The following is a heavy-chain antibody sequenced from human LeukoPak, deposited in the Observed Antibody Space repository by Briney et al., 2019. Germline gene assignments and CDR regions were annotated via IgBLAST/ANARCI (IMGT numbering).Heavy chain of an antibody. CDR3: ARDRGSSWYWRAYYFDY. Sequence: GGSLRLSCAASGFTFSSYSMNWVRQAPGKGLEWVSSISSSSSYIYYADSVKGRFTISRDNAKNSPYLQMNSLRAEDTAVYYCARDRGSSWYWRAYYFDYWGQGTLVTVSS. CDR2: ISSSSSYI. D-gene: IGHD6-13*01. CDR1: GFTFSSYS. J-gene: IGHJ4*02. V-gene: IGHV3-21*01.